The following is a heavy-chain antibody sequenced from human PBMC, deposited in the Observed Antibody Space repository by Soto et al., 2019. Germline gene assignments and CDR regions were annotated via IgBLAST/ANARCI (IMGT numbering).Heavy chain of an antibody. Sequence: QVQLVESGGGVVQPGRSLRLSCAASGFTFSTYDMHWVRQAPGKGLEWVAVIWYDGSNEYYTDSVKGRFTTSRDISKNTLYLQMNSLRAEDTAVYYCARGPNTFDYWGQGTLVIVSS. J-gene: IGHJ4*02. CDR3: ARGPNTFDY. CDR1: GFTFSTYD. V-gene: IGHV3-33*01. CDR2: IWYDGSNE.